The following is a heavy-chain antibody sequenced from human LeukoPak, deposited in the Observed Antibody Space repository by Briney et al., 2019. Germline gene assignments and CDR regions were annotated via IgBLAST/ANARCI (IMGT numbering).Heavy chain of an antibody. CDR1: GGSFSGYY. D-gene: IGHD2-2*01. J-gene: IGHJ6*02. CDR2: INHSGST. CDR3: AIPASLIGYYGMDV. Sequence: SETLSLTCAVYGGSFSGYYWSWIRQPPGNGLEWFGEINHSGSTNYNPSLKSRVTISVDTSKNQFSLKLSSVTAADTAVYYCAIPASLIGYYGMDVWGQGTTVTVSS. V-gene: IGHV4-34*01.